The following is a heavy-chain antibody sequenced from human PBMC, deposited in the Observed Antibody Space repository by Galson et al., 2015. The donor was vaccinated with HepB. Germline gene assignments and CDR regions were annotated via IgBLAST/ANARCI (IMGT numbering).Heavy chain of an antibody. CDR2: ISYDGSNK. CDR3: AKDIQRRIAVAGTGGY. Sequence: SLRLSCAASGFTFSSYGMHWVRQAPGKGLEWVAVISYDGSNKYYADSVKGRFTISRDNSKNTLYLQMNSLRAEDTAVYYCAKDIQRRIAVAGTGGYWGQGTLVTVSS. V-gene: IGHV3-30*18. J-gene: IGHJ4*02. D-gene: IGHD6-19*01. CDR1: GFTFSSYG.